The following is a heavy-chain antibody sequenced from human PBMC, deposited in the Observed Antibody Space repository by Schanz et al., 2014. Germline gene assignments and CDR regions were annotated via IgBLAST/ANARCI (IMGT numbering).Heavy chain of an antibody. CDR1: GFTFSSYS. V-gene: IGHV3-23*01. D-gene: IGHD3-9*01. J-gene: IGHJ5*02. CDR2: LSEGGGGT. Sequence: EMQLLESGGGLAQPGGSLRLSCTASGFTFSSYSMNWVRQAPGKGLEWVSALSEGGGGTHYADSVRGRFTISSDSSKNTLYLQMSSLRADDTAVYYCAKAADWPVTRFDPWGQGTLVTVSS. CDR3: AKAADWPVTRFDP.